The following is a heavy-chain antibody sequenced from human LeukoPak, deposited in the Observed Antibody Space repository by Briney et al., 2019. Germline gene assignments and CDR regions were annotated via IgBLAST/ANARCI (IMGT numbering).Heavy chain of an antibody. CDR1: GFTFSSYA. D-gene: IGHD5-18*01. CDR2: ISGSGGST. Sequence: GGSLRLSCAASGFTFSSYAMSWVRQAPGKGLEWVSAISGSGGSTYYADSVKGRFTISRDNSKKTLYLQMNSLRDEDRAVYYCAKEGYSYGRHAFDICGQGTMVTVSS. V-gene: IGHV3-23*01. CDR3: AKEGYSYGRHAFDI. J-gene: IGHJ3*02.